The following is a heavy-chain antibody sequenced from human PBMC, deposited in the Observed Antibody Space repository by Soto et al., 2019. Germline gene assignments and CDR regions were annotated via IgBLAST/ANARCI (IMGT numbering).Heavy chain of an antibody. CDR3: TTDHQRDTTLEPALWRWLADAFDI. V-gene: IGHV3-15*01. CDR1: GFTFTNAW. CDR2: IKSKTDGGTT. Sequence: GGSLRLSCAASGFTFTNAWMNWVRQAPGKGLEWVGRIKSKTDGGTTDYAAPVKGRFTISRDDSKNTLYLQMNSLKSEDTAVYYCTTDHQRDTTLEPALWRWLADAFDIWGQGTMVTVSS. D-gene: IGHD6-19*01. J-gene: IGHJ3*02.